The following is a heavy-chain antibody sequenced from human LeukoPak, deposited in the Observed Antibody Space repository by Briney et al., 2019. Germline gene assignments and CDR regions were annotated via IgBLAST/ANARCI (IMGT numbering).Heavy chain of an antibody. CDR2: IYYTGST. Sequence: PSETLSLTCTVSGGSISSYYWSWIRQPPGKGLEWIGYIYYTGSTNYNPSLKSRVTISVDTSKNQFSLKLSSVTAADTAVYCCARWYYYDSSGAVDYWGQGTLVTVSS. D-gene: IGHD3-22*01. CDR1: GGSISSYY. V-gene: IGHV4-59*01. CDR3: ARWYYYDSSGAVDY. J-gene: IGHJ4*02.